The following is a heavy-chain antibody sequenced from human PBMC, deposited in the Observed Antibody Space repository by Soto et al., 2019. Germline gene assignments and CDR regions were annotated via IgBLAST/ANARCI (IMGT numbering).Heavy chain of an antibody. V-gene: IGHV4-39*01. CDR3: ARLESAGEDYYYGMDV. J-gene: IGHJ6*02. D-gene: IGHD3-10*01. Sequence: SETLSLTCTVSGGSISSSSYYWGWIRQPPGKGLEWIGSIYYSGSTYYNPSLKGRVTISVDTSKNQFSLKLSSVTAADTAVYYCARLESAGEDYYYGMDVWGQGTTVTVSS. CDR1: GGSISSSSYY. CDR2: IYYSGST.